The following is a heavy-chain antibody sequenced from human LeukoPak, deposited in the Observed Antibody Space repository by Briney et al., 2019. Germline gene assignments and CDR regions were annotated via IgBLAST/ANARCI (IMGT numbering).Heavy chain of an antibody. Sequence: ASVTVSFKSSGYTFNDYYIHWVRQAPGQGREWMGWINPDRGGTKYAQKFEGRVPMTRDKSISTVYMELSRLTYDDTAVFYCTREARAGNWFDPWGQGTLVTVSS. CDR2: INPDRGGT. D-gene: IGHD5-12*01. CDR3: TREARAGNWFDP. CDR1: GYTFNDYY. J-gene: IGHJ5*02. V-gene: IGHV1-2*02.